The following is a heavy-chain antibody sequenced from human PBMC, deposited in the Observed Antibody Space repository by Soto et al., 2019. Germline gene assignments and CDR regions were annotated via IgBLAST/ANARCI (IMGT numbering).Heavy chain of an antibody. CDR2: IWYDGSKS. CDR3: EHDQGNGCVYY. V-gene: IGHV3-33*06. CDR1: GFIFSSFG. J-gene: IGHJ4*02. Sequence: QVQLVESGGGVVQPGRSLRLSCAASGFIFSSFGMHWVRQAPGKGLEWVALIWYDGSKSSHADSVKGRFTISRDDSKNTLFMQMNSLRVEDTAVHYCEHDQGNGCVYYWGLGTLVTVSS. D-gene: IGHD2-8*01.